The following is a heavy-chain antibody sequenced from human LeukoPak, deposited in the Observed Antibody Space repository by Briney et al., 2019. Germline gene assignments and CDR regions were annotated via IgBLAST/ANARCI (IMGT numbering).Heavy chain of an antibody. Sequence: SETLSLTCTVSGGSITTDHWNWIRQPPGKRLEWIGCIYYSGRTYYNPSLESRDTISVHMSKSQFFLRLPSVTAADTALYYCARKNDFEIWGQGTLVTVSS. D-gene: IGHD2/OR15-2a*01. CDR2: IYYSGRT. V-gene: IGHV4-59*01. J-gene: IGHJ3*02. CDR3: ARKNDFEI. CDR1: GGSITTDH.